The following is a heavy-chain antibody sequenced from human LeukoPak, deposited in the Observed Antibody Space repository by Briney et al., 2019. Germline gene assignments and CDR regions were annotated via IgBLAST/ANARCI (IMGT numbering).Heavy chain of an antibody. CDR2: ISSSSSYI. J-gene: IGHJ3*01. Sequence: GGSLRLSCAASGFTFSSYSMNWVRQAPGKGLEWVSSISSSSSYIYYADSVKGRFTISRDNAKNSLYLQMNSLRAEDTAVYYCARVGLRTYYYDSSGYYYGFGAFDVWGQGTMVTVSS. D-gene: IGHD3-22*01. CDR1: GFTFSSYS. CDR3: ARVGLRTYYYDSSGYYYGFGAFDV. V-gene: IGHV3-21*01.